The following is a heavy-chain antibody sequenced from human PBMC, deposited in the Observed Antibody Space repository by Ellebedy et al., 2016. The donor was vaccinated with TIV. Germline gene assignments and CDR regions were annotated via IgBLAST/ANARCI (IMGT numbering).Heavy chain of an antibody. J-gene: IGHJ6*02. V-gene: IGHV3-30*03. D-gene: IGHD1-14*01. CDR3: ARDTEPTPYGMDV. CDR2: ISYDGSNK. CDR1: GFTFSSYG. Sequence: GESLKISCAASGFTFSSYGMHWVRQAPGKGLEWVAVISYDGSNKYYADSVKGRFTISRDNSKNTLYLQMNSLRAEDTAVYYCARDTEPTPYGMDVWGQGTTVTVSS.